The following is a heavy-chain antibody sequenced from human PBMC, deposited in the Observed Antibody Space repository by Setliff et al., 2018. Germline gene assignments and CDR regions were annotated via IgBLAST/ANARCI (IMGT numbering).Heavy chain of an antibody. J-gene: IGHJ6*03. Sequence: GGSLRLSCAASGLTFSNNYMSWVRHVPGKGLEYVSTINWNSVNTAYAVSVEGRFTISRDNAKNSLYVQMNNLRAEDTAVYYCARDWRLYCSGGSCYLPYSYYYLDVWGKGTTVTVSS. CDR3: ARDWRLYCSGGSCYLPYSYYYLDV. D-gene: IGHD2-15*01. V-gene: IGHV3-20*04. CDR2: INWNSVNT. CDR1: GLTFSNNY.